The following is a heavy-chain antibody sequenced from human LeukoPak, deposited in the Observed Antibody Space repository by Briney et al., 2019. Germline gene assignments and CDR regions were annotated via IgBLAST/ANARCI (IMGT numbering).Heavy chain of an antibody. D-gene: IGHD3-22*01. CDR3: ARDYYDSSGVFDY. V-gene: IGHV3-21*01. CDR1: GFTFSSYS. Sequence: GGSLRLSCAASGFTFSSYSTNWVRQAPGKGLEWVSSISSSSSYIYYADSVKGRFTISRDNAKNSLYLQMNSLRSEDTAVYYCARDYYDSSGVFDYWGQGTLVTVSS. J-gene: IGHJ4*02. CDR2: ISSSSSYI.